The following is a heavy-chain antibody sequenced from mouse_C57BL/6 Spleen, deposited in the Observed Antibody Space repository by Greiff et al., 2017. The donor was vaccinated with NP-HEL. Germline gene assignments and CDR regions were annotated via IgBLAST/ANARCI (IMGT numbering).Heavy chain of an antibody. Sequence: EVKLVESGGGLVKPGGSLKLSCAASGFTFSSYTMSWVRQTPEKRLEWVATISGGGGNTYYPDSVKGRFTISRDNAKNTLYLQMSSLRSEDTALYYCARNSFPLDYWGQGTTLTVSS. CDR2: ISGGGGNT. CDR3: ARNSFPLDY. CDR1: GFTFSSYT. D-gene: IGHD3-1*01. V-gene: IGHV5-9*01. J-gene: IGHJ2*01.